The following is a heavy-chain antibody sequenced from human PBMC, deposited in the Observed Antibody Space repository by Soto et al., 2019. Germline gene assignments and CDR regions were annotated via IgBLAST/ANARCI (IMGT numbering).Heavy chain of an antibody. J-gene: IGHJ6*02. D-gene: IGHD6-13*01. CDR1: GGSITSSSY. Sequence: QLHLQESGPGLVRPSETLSLSCTVSGGSITSSSYWGWIRQPPGKGLEWIGSIYSIGNTYYNPSLKGRVTISADTSKNQFSLNLISVTAADTAVYYCRSSSRYSTDVWGQGTTVTVSS. V-gene: IGHV4-39*01. CDR2: IYSIGNT. CDR3: RSSSRYSTDV.